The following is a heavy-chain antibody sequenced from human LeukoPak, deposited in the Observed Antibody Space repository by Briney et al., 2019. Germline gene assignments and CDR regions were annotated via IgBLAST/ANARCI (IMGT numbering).Heavy chain of an antibody. J-gene: IGHJ4*02. D-gene: IGHD3-22*01. V-gene: IGHV4-39*07. CDR2: IYYSGST. Sequence: SETLSLTCTVSGGSISSNSYYWGWIRQPPGKGLEWIGSIYYSGSTYYNPSLKSRVTISVDTSKNQFSLKLSSVTAADTAVYYCARSTDYYYDSSGYYYRGYYFDYWGQGTLVTVSS. CDR1: GGSISSNSYY. CDR3: ARSTDYYYDSSGYYYRGYYFDY.